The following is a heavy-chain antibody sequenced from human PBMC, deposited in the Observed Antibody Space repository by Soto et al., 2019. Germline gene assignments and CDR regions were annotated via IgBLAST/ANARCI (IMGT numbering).Heavy chain of an antibody. D-gene: IGHD1-26*01. J-gene: IGHJ4*02. CDR1: GYSFTNYF. CDR2: INPSADTT. Sequence: ASVKVSCKTSGYSFTNYFIQWVRQAPGQGLEWMGIINPSADTTNYAQKFQGRVTVTRDTSTSTVYMELRSLRSEDTAVYFCAREYGGSRVFDYWGQGTLVTVSS. CDR3: AREYGGSRVFDY. V-gene: IGHV1-46*01.